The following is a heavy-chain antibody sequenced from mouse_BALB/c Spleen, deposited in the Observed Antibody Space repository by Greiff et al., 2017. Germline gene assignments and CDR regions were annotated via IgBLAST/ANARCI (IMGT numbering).Heavy chain of an antibody. D-gene: IGHD1-1*01. CDR3: ARQNYGSSYFGY. CDR2: ISNGGGST. CDR1: GFTFSSYT. Sequence: EVMLVESGGGLVQPGGSLKLSCAASGFTFSSYTMSWVRQTPEKRLEWVAYISNGGGSTYYPDTVKGRFTISRDNAKNTLYLQMSSLKSEDTAMYCCARQNYGSSYFGYRGQGTTLAVSS. V-gene: IGHV5-12-2*01. J-gene: IGHJ2*01.